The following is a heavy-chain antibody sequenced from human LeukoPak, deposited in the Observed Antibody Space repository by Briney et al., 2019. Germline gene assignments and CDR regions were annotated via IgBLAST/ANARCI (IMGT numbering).Heavy chain of an antibody. D-gene: IGHD3-9*01. Sequence: GGSLRLSCAASGFTFSSYGMHWVRQAPGKGLEWVAVISYDGSNKYYADSVKGRFTISRDNSKNTLYLQMNSLRAEDTAVYYCAKDLGPFRYFDWLTNGYWGQGTLVTVSS. CDR1: GFTFSSYG. CDR2: ISYDGSNK. J-gene: IGHJ4*02. CDR3: AKDLGPFRYFDWLTNGY. V-gene: IGHV3-30*18.